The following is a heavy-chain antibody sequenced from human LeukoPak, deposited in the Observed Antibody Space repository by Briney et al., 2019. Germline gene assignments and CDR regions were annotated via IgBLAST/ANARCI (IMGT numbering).Heavy chain of an antibody. CDR3: ASYSSSSLYYYYGMDV. V-gene: IGHV1-8*01. D-gene: IGHD6-6*01. J-gene: IGHJ6*02. CDR1: GYTFTSYD. Sequence: ASVKVSCKASGYTFTSYDINWVRQAPGQGLEWMGWMNTNSGNTGYAQKFQGRVTMTRNTSISTAYMELSSLRSEDTAVYYCASYSSSSLYYYYGMDVWGQGTTVTVSS. CDR2: MNTNSGNT.